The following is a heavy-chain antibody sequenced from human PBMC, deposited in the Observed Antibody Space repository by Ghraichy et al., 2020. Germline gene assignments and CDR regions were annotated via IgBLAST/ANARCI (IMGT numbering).Heavy chain of an antibody. J-gene: IGHJ5*02. CDR2: ISSYSGNT. CDR3: ARDRNMVVALNWIDP. CDR1: GYTFTSYG. Sequence: ASVKVSCKASGYTFTSYGISWVRQAPGQGLEWMGWISSYSGNTNYAQKFQGRVTMTTDTSTSTAYMEMRSLRSDDSAVYYCARDRNMVVALNWIDPWGQGTLVTVSS. D-gene: IGHD2-15*01. V-gene: IGHV1-18*01.